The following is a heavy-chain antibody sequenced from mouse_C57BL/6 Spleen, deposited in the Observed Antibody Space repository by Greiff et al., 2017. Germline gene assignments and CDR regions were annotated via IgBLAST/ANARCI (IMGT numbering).Heavy chain of an antibody. J-gene: IGHJ4*01. CDR1: GFTFKNTY. CDR3: ASHPRSRCSMDY. V-gene: IGHV14-3*01. D-gene: IGHD3-3*01. Sequence: VQLQQSVAELVRPGASVKLSCTASGFTFKNTYMHWVKQRPEQGLEWIGRIDPANGNTNYDPKFQGKATITADTSSNTAYLQRSSLTSEDTAIYSCASHPRSRCSMDYWGQGTSVTVSS. CDR2: IDPANGNT.